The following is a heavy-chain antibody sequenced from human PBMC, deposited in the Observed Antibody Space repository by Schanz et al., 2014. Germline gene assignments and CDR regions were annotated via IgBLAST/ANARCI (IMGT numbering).Heavy chain of an antibody. CDR1: GFTFSSYS. V-gene: IGHV3-30*03. D-gene: IGHD5-12*01. CDR2: ISNDGSIK. CDR3: ASPSGYSDYGTYFDF. Sequence: VPLVESGGGLVKPGGSLRLSCAASGFTFSSYSMNWVRQAPGKGLEWVALISNDGSIKYYADSVEGRFTISRDNSRNTLYLQMNSLRTEDTAVYYCASPSGYSDYGTYFDFWGQGTLVTVSS. J-gene: IGHJ4*02.